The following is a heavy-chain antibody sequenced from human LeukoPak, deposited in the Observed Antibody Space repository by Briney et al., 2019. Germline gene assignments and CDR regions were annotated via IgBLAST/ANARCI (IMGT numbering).Heavy chain of an antibody. V-gene: IGHV3-74*01. D-gene: IGHD1-1*01. CDR3: ARDSGGTFYYYYYMDV. J-gene: IGHJ6*03. CDR2: ISSDGSST. CDR1: GFTFSSYW. Sequence: GGSLRLSCAASGFTFSSYWMHWVRQAPGKGLVWVSRISSDGSSTSYADSVKGRFTISRDNAKNTLYLQMNSLRAEDTAVYYCARDSGGTFYYYYYMDVWGKGTTVTVSS.